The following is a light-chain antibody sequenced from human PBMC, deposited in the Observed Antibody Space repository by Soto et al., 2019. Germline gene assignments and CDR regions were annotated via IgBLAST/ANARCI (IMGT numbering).Light chain of an antibody. CDR2: DVS. CDR3: SSYTTSSLYV. V-gene: IGLV2-14*03. CDR1: SNDIGAYNF. J-gene: IGLJ1*01. Sequence: SALPQPASVTGSPGQSITISCTGTSNDIGAYNFVSWYQQHPGKAPKLMIYDVSNRPSGLSNRFSGSKSGSTASLTISGLQAEDEADYYCSSYTTSSLYVFGTGTKVTVL.